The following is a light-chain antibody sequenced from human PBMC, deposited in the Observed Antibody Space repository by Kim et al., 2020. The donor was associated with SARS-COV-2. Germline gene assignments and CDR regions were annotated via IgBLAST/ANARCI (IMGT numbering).Light chain of an antibody. CDR2: AAT. CDR3: QQASSLPT. Sequence: SEAVGDSITSSCRASQDIIYSLAWYQQKSGKAPNLLIYAATTRQNGVPSRFRARGSGTEFTLTISSLQPEDFATYYCQQASSLPTFGQGTRLEIK. CDR1: QDIIYS. J-gene: IGKJ5*01. V-gene: IGKV1-12*01.